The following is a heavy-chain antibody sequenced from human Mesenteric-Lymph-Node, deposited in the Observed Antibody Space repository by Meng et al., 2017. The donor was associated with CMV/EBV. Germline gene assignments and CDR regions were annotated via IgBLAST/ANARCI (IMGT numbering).Heavy chain of an antibody. CDR3: AKDGGYSSGWYFFDY. CDR1: GFTFSSYA. V-gene: IGHV3-30-3*01. CDR2: ISYDGSNK. J-gene: IGHJ4*02. Sequence: GESLKISCAASGFTFSSYAMHWVRQAAGKGLEWVALISYDGSNKYYADSVKGRFTISRDNSKNTLYLQMNSLRAEDTAVYYCAKDGGYSSGWYFFDYWGQGTLVTVSS. D-gene: IGHD6-19*01.